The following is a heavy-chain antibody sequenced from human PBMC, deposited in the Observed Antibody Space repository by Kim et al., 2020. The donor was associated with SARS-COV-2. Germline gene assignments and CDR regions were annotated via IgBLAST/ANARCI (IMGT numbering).Heavy chain of an antibody. V-gene: IGHV6-1*01. CDR3: ARGLRHFDFWSGYTVGGFDI. Sequence: SQTLSLTCVISGDSVSGSAASWNWIRQSPSRGLEWLGRTYYRSKWYDDYALSVKSRITIKADTSKNQFSLQVNSVTPEDTAVYFCARGLRHFDFWSGYTVGGFDIWGQGTMVTVSS. CDR1: GDSVSGSAAS. J-gene: IGHJ3*02. CDR2: TYYRSKWYD. D-gene: IGHD3-3*01.